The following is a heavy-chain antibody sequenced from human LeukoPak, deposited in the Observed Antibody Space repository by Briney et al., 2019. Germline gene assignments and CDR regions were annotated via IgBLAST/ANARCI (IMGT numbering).Heavy chain of an antibody. J-gene: IGHJ3*02. CDR1: GYTFTSYY. CDR2: INPSGGST. D-gene: IGHD2-8*01. CDR3: SMVYANDAFDI. Sequence: ASVKVCCKASGYTFTSYYMHWVRQAPGQGLEWMGIINPSGGSTSYAQKFQGRVTMTRDTSTSTVYMELSSLRSEDTAVYYCSMVYANDAFDIWGQGTMVTVSS. V-gene: IGHV1-46*01.